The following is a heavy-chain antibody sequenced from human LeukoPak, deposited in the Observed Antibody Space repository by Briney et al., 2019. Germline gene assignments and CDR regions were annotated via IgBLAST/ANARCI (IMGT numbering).Heavy chain of an antibody. J-gene: IGHJ4*02. CDR1: GGSFSGYY. Sequence: SETLSLTCAVYGGSFSGYYWSWIRQPPGKGLEWIGEINHSGSTNYNPSLKSRVSISVDTSKNQFSLKLSSVTAADTAVYYCATLPGYISADWGQGTLVTVSS. CDR3: ATLPGYISAD. V-gene: IGHV4-34*01. D-gene: IGHD6-13*01. CDR2: INHSGST.